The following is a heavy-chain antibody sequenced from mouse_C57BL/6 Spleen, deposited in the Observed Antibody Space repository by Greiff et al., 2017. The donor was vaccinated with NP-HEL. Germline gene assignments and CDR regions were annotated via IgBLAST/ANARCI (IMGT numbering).Heavy chain of an antibody. Sequence: QVQLQQPGAELVRPGTSVKLSCKASGYTFTSYWMHWVKQRPGQGLEWIGVIDPSDSYTNYNQKFKGKATLTVDTSSSTAYMQLSSLTSEDSAVYYCAMGGSFDYWGQGTTLTVSS. CDR2: IDPSDSYT. V-gene: IGHV1-59*01. J-gene: IGHJ2*01. CDR1: GYTFTSYW. CDR3: AMGGSFDY.